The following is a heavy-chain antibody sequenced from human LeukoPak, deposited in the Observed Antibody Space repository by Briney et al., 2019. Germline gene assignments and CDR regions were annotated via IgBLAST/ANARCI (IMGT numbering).Heavy chain of an antibody. J-gene: IGHJ3*02. D-gene: IGHD2-15*01. Sequence: PGGSLRLSCAASGFTFSNYAMYWVRQAPGKGLEWVAVISDGGSSKNYADSVKGRFTISRDNSKNTLYMQINSLRAEDTAVYYCARGAYCSGICPGGFDIWGQGTMVTVSS. CDR2: ISDGGSSK. CDR1: GFTFSNYA. CDR3: ARGAYCSGICPGGFDI. V-gene: IGHV3-33*01.